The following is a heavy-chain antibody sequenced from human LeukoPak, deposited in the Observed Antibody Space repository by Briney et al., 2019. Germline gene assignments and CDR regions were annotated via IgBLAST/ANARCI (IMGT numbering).Heavy chain of an antibody. D-gene: IGHD3-22*01. CDR2: ISGSGGST. Sequence: GGSLRLSCAASGFTFSSYGMSWVRQAPGKGLEWVSAISGSGGSTYYADSVKGRLTIYRDNSKNTLYLQMNSLRAEDTAVYYCAKATYYYDSRELDYWGQGTLVTVSS. J-gene: IGHJ4*02. CDR3: AKATYYYDSRELDY. CDR1: GFTFSSYG. V-gene: IGHV3-23*01.